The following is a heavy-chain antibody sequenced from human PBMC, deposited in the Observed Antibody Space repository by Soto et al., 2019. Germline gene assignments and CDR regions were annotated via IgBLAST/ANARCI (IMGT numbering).Heavy chain of an antibody. D-gene: IGHD2-15*01. CDR1: GFTFSSYA. J-gene: IGHJ4*02. CDR2: ISGSGGST. V-gene: IGHV3-23*01. Sequence: VGSLRLSCAASGFTFSSYAMSWVRQAPGKGLEWVSAISGSGGSTYYADSVKGRFTISRDNSKNTLYLQMNSLRAEDTAVYYCAKYCSGGSCYSGFDYWGQGTLVTVSS. CDR3: AKYCSGGSCYSGFDY.